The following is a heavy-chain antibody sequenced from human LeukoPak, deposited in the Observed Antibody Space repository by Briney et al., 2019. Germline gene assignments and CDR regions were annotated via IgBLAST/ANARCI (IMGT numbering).Heavy chain of an antibody. CDR2: ISSGAATT. CDR3: ARDRGSTVTTVGY. J-gene: IGHJ4*02. V-gene: IGHV3-11*04. D-gene: IGHD4-17*01. CDR1: GFRFSDYY. Sequence: PGGSLRLSCVTSGFRFSDYYMMWIRQAPGKGPEWVAHISSGAATTLYADSVKGRFTVSRDNAKNSLYLEMTSLGPEDTAVYYCARDRGSTVTTVGYWGQGTLVTVSS.